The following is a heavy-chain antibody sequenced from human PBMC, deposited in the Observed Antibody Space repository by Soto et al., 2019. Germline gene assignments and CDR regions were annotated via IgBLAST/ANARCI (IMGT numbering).Heavy chain of an antibody. CDR3: AGSSSSTLFDY. CDR2: ITHSGST. D-gene: IGHD6-6*01. CDR1: GGSFSGYY. J-gene: IGHJ4*02. V-gene: IGHV4-34*01. Sequence: PSETLSLTCAVYGGSFSGYYWTWIRQPPGKGLEWIGEITHSGSTNYNPSLKSRVTISVDTSKNQFSLKLSSVTAADTAVYYCAGSSSSTLFDYWGQGTLVTVSS.